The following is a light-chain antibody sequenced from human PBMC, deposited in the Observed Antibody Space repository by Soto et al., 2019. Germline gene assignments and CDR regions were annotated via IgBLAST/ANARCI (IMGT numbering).Light chain of an antibody. CDR2: EVS. Sequence: QSALTQPASVSGSPGQAITISCAGTSSDIGDYNFVSWYQQHPGKAPRLMIYEVSYRPSGISHRFSGSKSANTASLTLSGRQSEDEADYYCSSYPRCSPLLFGGGTHLPVL. CDR1: SSDIGDYNF. J-gene: IGLJ3*02. V-gene: IGLV2-14*01. CDR3: SSYPRCSPLL.